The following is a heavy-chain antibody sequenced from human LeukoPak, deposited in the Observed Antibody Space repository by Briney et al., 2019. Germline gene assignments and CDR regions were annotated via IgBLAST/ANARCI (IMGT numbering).Heavy chain of an antibody. J-gene: IGHJ4*02. CDR1: GFILNNYG. Sequence: RGSLRLSCAASGFILNNYGVHWVRQAPGKGLEWVAFIRYDGSNKYYADSVKGRFTISRDNSKNTLYLQMNSLRAEDTAVYYCAKAAKQWLHRYSDYWGQGTLVTVSS. V-gene: IGHV3-30*02. D-gene: IGHD6-19*01. CDR3: AKAAKQWLHRYSDY. CDR2: IRYDGSNK.